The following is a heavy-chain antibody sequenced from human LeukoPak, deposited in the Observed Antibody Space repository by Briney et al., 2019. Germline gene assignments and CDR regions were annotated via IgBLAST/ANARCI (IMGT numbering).Heavy chain of an antibody. D-gene: IGHD1-26*01. CDR1: GYSFTGYY. CDR2: INPNSAGT. V-gene: IGHV1-2*02. J-gene: IGHJ4*02. CDR3: ARVRGSCTLDY. Sequence: ASVKVSCKASGYSFTGYYIHWVRQAPGQGLEWMGWINPNSAGTNYAQKFQGGVTMTRDTSITTAYMELSRLRSDDTAVYYCARVRGSCTLDYWGQGTLVTVSS.